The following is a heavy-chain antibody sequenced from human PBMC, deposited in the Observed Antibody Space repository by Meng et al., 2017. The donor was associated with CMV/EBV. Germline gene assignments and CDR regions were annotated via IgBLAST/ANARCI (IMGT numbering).Heavy chain of an antibody. J-gene: IGHJ4*02. CDR1: GFLLSTRGVG. Sequence: SGPTLAIPTQTLTLTCTFSGFLLSTRGVGVGWIRQPPGKALEWLAPIYWNDDKRYSPSLKSRLTITKDTSKNQVVLTMTNMDPVDTATYYCAHTYSSSSLFDYWGQGTLVTVSS. V-gene: IGHV2-5*01. CDR3: AHTYSSSSLFDY. D-gene: IGHD6-6*01. CDR2: IYWNDDK.